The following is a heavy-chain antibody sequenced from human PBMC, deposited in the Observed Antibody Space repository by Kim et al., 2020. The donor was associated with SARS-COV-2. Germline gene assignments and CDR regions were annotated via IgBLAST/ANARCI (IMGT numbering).Heavy chain of an antibody. Sequence: ASVKVSCKTYGYTFTSYAMHWVRQAPGQRNEWMGWINAGNGNTKYSQKFKGRVTITRDTSASTAYMELSSLRSEDTAVYYCAREYYYGSGSYPNWFDPWGQGTLVTVSS. V-gene: IGHV1-3*01. CDR1: GYTFTSYA. J-gene: IGHJ5*02. CDR2: INAGNGNT. CDR3: AREYYYGSGSYPNWFDP. D-gene: IGHD3-10*01.